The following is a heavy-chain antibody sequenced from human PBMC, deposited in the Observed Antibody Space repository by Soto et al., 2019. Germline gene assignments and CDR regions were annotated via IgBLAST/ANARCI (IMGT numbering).Heavy chain of an antibody. D-gene: IGHD3-16*01. J-gene: IGHJ6*02. CDR2: IIPIFGTA. CDR3: ASPPPQGPSQIGYYYYGMDV. V-gene: IGHV1-69*12. CDR1: GGTFSRYA. Sequence: QVQLVQSGAEVKKPGSSVKVSCKASGGTFSRYAISWVRQAPGQGLEWMGGIIPIFGTANYAQKFQGRVTSTADESTSTAYMELSSLRSEDTAVYYCASPPPQGPSQIGYYYYGMDVWGQGTTVTVSS.